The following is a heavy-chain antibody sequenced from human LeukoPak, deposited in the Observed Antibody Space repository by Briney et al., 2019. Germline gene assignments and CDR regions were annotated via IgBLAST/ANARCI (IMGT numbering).Heavy chain of an antibody. CDR1: GYTFTGYY. V-gene: IGHV1-2*02. CDR2: INPNSGGT. D-gene: IGHD5-24*01. J-gene: IGHJ3*02. Sequence: ASVKVSCKASGYTFTGYYMHWVRQAPGQGLEWTGWINPNSGGTNYAQKFQGRVTMTRDTSISTAYMELSRLRSDDTAVYYCAREMATIDAFDIWGQGTMVTVSS. CDR3: AREMATIDAFDI.